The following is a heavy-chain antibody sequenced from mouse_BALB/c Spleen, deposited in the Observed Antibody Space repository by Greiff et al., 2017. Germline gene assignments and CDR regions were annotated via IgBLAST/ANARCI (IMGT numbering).Heavy chain of an antibody. CDR3: TRSRYDGAMDY. CDR2: INPSNGGT. CDR1: GYTFTSYY. Sequence: VQLQQPGSELVRPGASVKLSCKASGYTFTSYYMYWVKQRPGQGLEWIGEINPSNGGTNFNEKFKSKATLTVDKSSSTAYMQLSSLTSEDSAVYYCTRSRYDGAMDYWGQGTSVTVSS. J-gene: IGHJ4*01. V-gene: IGHV1S81*02. D-gene: IGHD2-14*01.